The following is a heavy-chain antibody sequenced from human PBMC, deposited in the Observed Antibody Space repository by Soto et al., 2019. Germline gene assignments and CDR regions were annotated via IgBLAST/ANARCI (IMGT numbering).Heavy chain of an antibody. D-gene: IGHD2-2*02. CDR3: AKVSRGIGVVPAAIN. Sequence: EVQLLESGGGLEQPGGSLRLSCVGSGHTFHNYAMTWVRQAPGKGLGWVSGISGRGGSTYYADSVRGRFTISRDDSKNTLYLQMNSLRAEDTAVYYCAKVSRGIGVVPAAINWGQGTLVTVSS. CDR1: GHTFHNYA. J-gene: IGHJ4*02. V-gene: IGHV3-23*01. CDR2: ISGRGGST.